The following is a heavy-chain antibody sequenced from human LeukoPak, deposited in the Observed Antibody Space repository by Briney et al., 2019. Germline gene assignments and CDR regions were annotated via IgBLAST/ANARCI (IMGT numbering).Heavy chain of an antibody. J-gene: IGHJ3*02. CDR3: ATQYSSGWYEGFDAFDI. CDR1: GFTFSTYA. CDR2: ISGSGGST. Sequence: PGGSLRLSCAASGFTFSTYAMSLVRQAPGKGLEWVLAISGSGGSTYYADSVKGRFTISRDNSKDTLYLQMNSLRAEDTAVYYCATQYSSGWYEGFDAFDIWGQGTMVTVSS. V-gene: IGHV3-23*01. D-gene: IGHD6-19*01.